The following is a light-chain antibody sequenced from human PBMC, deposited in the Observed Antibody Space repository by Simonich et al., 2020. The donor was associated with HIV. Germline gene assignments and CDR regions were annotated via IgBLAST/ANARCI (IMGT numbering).Light chain of an antibody. V-gene: IGKV4-1*01. CDR3: QQYYTTPPT. J-gene: IGKJ1*01. CDR2: WAS. Sequence: DIVMTQSPDSLAVSLGERATINCKSSRNILYNSNTKTYLAWYQQKPGQPPNLLIYWASTRESGVPDRFSASGSGTDFTLTISSLQAEDVAVYYCQQYYTTPPTFGQGTKVEIK. CDR1: RNILYNSNTKTY.